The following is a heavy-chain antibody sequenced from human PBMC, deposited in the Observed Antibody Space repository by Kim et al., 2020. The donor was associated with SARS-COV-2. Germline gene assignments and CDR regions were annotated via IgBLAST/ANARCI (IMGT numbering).Heavy chain of an antibody. CDR2: SGGST. V-gene: IGHV3-23*01. J-gene: IGHJ4*02. Sequence: SGGSTYNAASEKGRFTISRDNTKDTLYLQMNSLRAEDTAVYYCAKYRAHNWGQGTLVTVSS. CDR3: AKYRAHN.